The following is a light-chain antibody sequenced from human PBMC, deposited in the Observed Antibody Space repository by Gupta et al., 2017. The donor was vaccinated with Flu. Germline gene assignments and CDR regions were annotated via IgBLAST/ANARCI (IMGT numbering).Light chain of an antibody. V-gene: IGKV3-20*01. Sequence: EIVLTQSPGTLSLSPGARATLSCRASQSVSNNYLAWYQQKPGQAPRLLLYDASTRATGIPDRLTGSGSGTDFTLTISRLEPEDFAVYYCQHYGRAPFTFGPGTKVDSK. J-gene: IGKJ3*01. CDR2: DAS. CDR1: QSVSNNY. CDR3: QHYGRAPFT.